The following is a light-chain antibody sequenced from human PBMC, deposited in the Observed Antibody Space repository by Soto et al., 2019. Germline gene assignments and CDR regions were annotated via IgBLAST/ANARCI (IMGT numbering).Light chain of an antibody. J-gene: IGLJ3*02. CDR3: CSYAGSRTFV. CDR2: EDN. Sequence: NFMLTQPHSVSESPGKTVTISCTRSSGSIASSYVHWYQQRPGSAPTTVIYEDNLRPSGVPDRFSGSKSDNTASLTISGLRAEDEAHYHCCSYAGSRTFVFGGGTKLTVL. CDR1: SGSIASSY. V-gene: IGLV6-57*04.